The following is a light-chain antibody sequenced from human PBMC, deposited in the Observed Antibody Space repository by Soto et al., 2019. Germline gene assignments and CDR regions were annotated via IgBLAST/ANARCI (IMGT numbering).Light chain of an antibody. V-gene: IGKV1-5*03. CDR2: KAS. Sequence: DIHMTQSPSTLSGSVGDRVTITCRASQTISSWLAWYQQKPGKAPKLLIYKASTLKSGVPSRFSGSGSGTEFTLTISSLQPEDFATYYCQQLNSYPRTFGQGTKVDIK. CDR3: QQLNSYPRT. J-gene: IGKJ1*01. CDR1: QTISSW.